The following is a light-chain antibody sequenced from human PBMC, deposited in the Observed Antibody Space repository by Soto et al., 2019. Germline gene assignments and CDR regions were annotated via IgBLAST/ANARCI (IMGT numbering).Light chain of an antibody. J-gene: IGKJ1*01. Sequence: LTQSPATLSLSPGERATLSCRASQSVSSSYLAWYQQKPGQAPRLLIYGASSRATGIPDRFSGSGSGTDLTLTISRLEPEDFAVYYCQQYGSSPWTFGQGTKVDIK. CDR2: GAS. CDR3: QQYGSSPWT. CDR1: QSVSSSY. V-gene: IGKV3-20*01.